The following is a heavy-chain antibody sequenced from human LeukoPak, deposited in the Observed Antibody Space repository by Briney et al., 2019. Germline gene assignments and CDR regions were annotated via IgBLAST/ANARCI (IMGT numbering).Heavy chain of an antibody. J-gene: IGHJ4*03. Sequence: GGSLRLSCAASGFTFSSYSMNWVRQAPGKGLEWVSSISSSSSYIYYADSVKGRFTISRDNAKNSLYLQMNSLRAEDTAVYYCARGTREKMTYYYDSSGYYYRYFDYWGQGTLVPSPQ. CDR3: ARGTREKMTYYYDSSGYYYRYFDY. V-gene: IGHV3-21*01. CDR2: ISSSSSYI. CDR1: GFTFSSYS. D-gene: IGHD3-22*01.